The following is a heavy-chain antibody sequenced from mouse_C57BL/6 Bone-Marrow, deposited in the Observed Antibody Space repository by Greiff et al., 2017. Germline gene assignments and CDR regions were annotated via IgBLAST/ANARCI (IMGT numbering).Heavy chain of an antibody. J-gene: IGHJ3*01. V-gene: IGHV1-55*01. CDR2: IYPGSGST. CDR1: GYTFTSYW. D-gene: IGHD3-2*02. Sequence: QVQLQQPGAELVKPGASVKMSCKASGYTFTSYWITWVKQRPGQGLEWIGDIYPGSGSTNYNERVKSKATLTVDTSSSTAYMQFSSLTSEDSAGYYCARRCSGHGFAYWGQGTLVTVSA. CDR3: ARRCSGHGFAY.